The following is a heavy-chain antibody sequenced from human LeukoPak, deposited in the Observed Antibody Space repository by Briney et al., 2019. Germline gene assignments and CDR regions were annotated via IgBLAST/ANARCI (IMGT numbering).Heavy chain of an antibody. D-gene: IGHD5-18*01. V-gene: IGHV3-15*01. CDR1: GFTFSNAW. Sequence: GGSLRLSCAASGFTFSNAWMSWVRQAPGKGLEWVGRIKSKTDGGTTDYAAPVKGRFTISRDDSKNTLYLQINSLKTEDTAVYYCTTDARSPVDTAMVYYFDYWGQGTLVTVSS. CDR3: TTDARSPVDTAMVYYFDY. CDR2: IKSKTDGGTT. J-gene: IGHJ4*02.